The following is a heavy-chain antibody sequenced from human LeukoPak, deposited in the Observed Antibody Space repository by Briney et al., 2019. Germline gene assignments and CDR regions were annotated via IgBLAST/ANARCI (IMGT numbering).Heavy chain of an antibody. V-gene: IGHV4-39*01. D-gene: IGHD2-2*01. Sequence: SETLSLTCTVSGGSISSSSYYWGWIRQPPGKGLEWIGSIYYSGSTYYNPSLKSRVTISVDTSKNQFSLKLSSVTAADTAVYYCARHRGHVMGVPAVNFDYWGQGTLVTVSS. CDR1: GGSISSSSYY. CDR3: ARHRGHVMGVPAVNFDY. J-gene: IGHJ4*02. CDR2: IYYSGST.